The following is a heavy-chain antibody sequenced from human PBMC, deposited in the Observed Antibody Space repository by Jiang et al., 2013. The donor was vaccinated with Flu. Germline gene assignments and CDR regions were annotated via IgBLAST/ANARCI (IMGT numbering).Heavy chain of an antibody. V-gene: IGHV1-69*01. CDR3: ARALLLWFGDRMNRVNYYYYGMDV. D-gene: IGHD3-10*01. CDR2: IIPIFGTA. Sequence: GAEVKKPGSSVKVSCKASGGTFSSYAISWVRQAPGQGLEWMGGIIPIFGTANYAQKFQGRVTITADESTSTAYMELSSLRSEDTAVYYCARALLLWFGDRMNRVNYYYYGMDVWGQGTTVTVSS. J-gene: IGHJ6*02. CDR1: GGTFSSYA.